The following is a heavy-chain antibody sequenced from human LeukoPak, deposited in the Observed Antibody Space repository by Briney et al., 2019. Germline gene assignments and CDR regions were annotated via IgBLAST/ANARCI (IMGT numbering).Heavy chain of an antibody. V-gene: IGHV4-34*01. Sequence: SETLSLTCAVYGGSFSGYYWSWIRQPPGKGLEWIGEINHSGGTNYNPSLKSRVTISVDTSKNQFSLKLSSVTAADTAVYYCARHPSHYYGMDVWGQGTTVTVSS. CDR1: GGSFSGYY. CDR2: INHSGGT. CDR3: ARHPSHYYGMDV. J-gene: IGHJ6*02.